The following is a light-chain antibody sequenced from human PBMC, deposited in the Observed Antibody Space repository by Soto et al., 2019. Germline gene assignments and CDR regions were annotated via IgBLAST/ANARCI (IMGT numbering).Light chain of an antibody. V-gene: IGKV1-6*01. Sequence: AIQMTQFPSSLSASVGDRVTITCRASQGIRNELGWYQQKPGKAPKLLIYAASSLQSGVPSRFRGSGSGTNLSLTISRLQPHDFATYYCLQDSNYPYTSGQGTKFDIK. CDR3: LQDSNYPYT. J-gene: IGKJ1*01. CDR2: AAS. CDR1: QGIRNE.